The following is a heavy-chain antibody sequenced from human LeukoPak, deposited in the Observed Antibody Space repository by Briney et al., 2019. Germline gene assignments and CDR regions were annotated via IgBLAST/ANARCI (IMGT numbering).Heavy chain of an antibody. CDR2: ISSSSIYI. CDR3: ARYCSSANCNGGGRLSYFDY. D-gene: IGHD2-2*01. Sequence: PGGSLRLSCAASGFTFSTYSMNWVRQAPGKGLEWVSSISSSSIYIYYADSVKGRFTISRDNSKDTLYLQMNSLRVEDTAVYFCARYCSSANCNGGGRLSYFDYWDQGTLVTVSS. V-gene: IGHV3-21*01. J-gene: IGHJ4*02. CDR1: GFTFSTYS.